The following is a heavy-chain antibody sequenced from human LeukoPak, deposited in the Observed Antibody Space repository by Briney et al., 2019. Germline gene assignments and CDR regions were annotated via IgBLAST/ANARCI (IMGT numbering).Heavy chain of an antibody. V-gene: IGHV4-38-2*02. CDR1: GYSISSGYY. J-gene: IGHJ4*02. Sequence: PSETLSLTCTVSGYSISSGYYWGWIRQPPGKGLEWIGSIYHSGSTYYNPSLKSRVTISVDTSKNQFSLKLNSVTAADTAVYYCARVGVYDSSRRQFDCWGQGTLVTVSS. CDR3: ARVGVYDSSRRQFDC. CDR2: IYHSGST. D-gene: IGHD3-22*01.